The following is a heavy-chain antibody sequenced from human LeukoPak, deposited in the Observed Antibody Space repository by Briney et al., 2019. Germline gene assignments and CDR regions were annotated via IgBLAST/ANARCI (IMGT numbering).Heavy chain of an antibody. CDR2: INPKNGGT. Sequence: ASVKVSCKTSGYSFTGYYMHWVRQAPVQGLEWMGWINPKNGGTNYPQKFQGRVTMTTDTSVGTAYMELSSLASEDTAVYYCARRGAYFDYWGQGTLVTVSS. CDR1: GYSFTGYY. J-gene: IGHJ4*02. CDR3: ARRGAYFDY. V-gene: IGHV1-2*02.